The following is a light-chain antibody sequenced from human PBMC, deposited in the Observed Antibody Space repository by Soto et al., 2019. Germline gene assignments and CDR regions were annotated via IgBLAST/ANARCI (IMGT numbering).Light chain of an antibody. Sequence: VLTQPPSASATPGQRVTISCSGSNSNIGTNTVNWYQQLPGTAPRLLIYTNNQRPSGVPQRFSGSKTGTSASLAIGGLQSEDGADYYCAAWDDSLGADVFGTGTKVTVL. CDR2: TNN. V-gene: IGLV1-44*01. CDR3: AAWDDSLGADV. J-gene: IGLJ1*01. CDR1: NSNIGTNT.